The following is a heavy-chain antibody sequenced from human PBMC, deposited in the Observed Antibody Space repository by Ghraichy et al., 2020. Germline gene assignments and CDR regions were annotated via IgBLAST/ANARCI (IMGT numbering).Heavy chain of an antibody. CDR2: ISGSGGNT. D-gene: IGHD2-2*01. CDR3: TRDPGYCSTSTCYAEGGWFDP. CDR1: GFMFGSNA. J-gene: IGHJ5*02. Sequence: GGSLRLSCAASGFMFGSNAMSWVRQAPGKGLEWVSTISGSGGNTHYAESVKGRFTISRDNSKNTVDLHMNSLRADDTAVYYCTRDPGYCSTSTCYAEGGWFDPWGQGALVTVYS. V-gene: IGHV3-23*01.